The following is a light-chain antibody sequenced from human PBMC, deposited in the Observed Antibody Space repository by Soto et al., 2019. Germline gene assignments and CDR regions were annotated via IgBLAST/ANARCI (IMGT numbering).Light chain of an antibody. CDR3: QQYTNWPYT. Sequence: EKVMTQSPAPLSVSPGERATLSCRASQSVSKNLAWYQQKAGQAPRLLIYGASTRATGIPARFSGSGSGTEFTLTVTSLQSEDLAVYYWQQYTNWPYTFGQGTKLQIK. J-gene: IGKJ2*01. V-gene: IGKV3-15*01. CDR1: QSVSKN. CDR2: GAS.